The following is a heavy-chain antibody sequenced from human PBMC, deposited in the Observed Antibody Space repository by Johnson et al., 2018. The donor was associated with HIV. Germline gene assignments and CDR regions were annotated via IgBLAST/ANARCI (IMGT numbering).Heavy chain of an antibody. Sequence: QVQLVESGGGVVQPGRSLRLSCAASGFAFSSYTMHWVRQVPGKGLDWVAVISYTGGSIDYAGSVKGRFTISRDNSKNTLYLQMNSLRPEDTAVYYCANGEMATIKAFYAFDIWGQGTMVTVSS. V-gene: IGHV3-30-3*01. CDR2: ISYTGGSI. D-gene: IGHD5-24*01. CDR1: GFAFSSYT. J-gene: IGHJ3*02. CDR3: ANGEMATIKAFYAFDI.